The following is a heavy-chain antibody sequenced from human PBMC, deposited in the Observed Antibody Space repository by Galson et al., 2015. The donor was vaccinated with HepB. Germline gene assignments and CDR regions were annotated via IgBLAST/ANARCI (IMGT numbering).Heavy chain of an antibody. CDR2: IYGNDNK. CDR1: GFSLNTGGVA. J-gene: IGHJ4*02. Sequence: LVKPTQTLTLTCTFSGFSLNTGGVAVGWIRQPPGKALEWLAVIYGNDNKIYSPSLKSRLTITKDTSKNQVVLTMTNMDPVDTATYYCAHRERSTFDYWGQGTLITVSS. V-gene: IGHV2-5*01. CDR3: AHRERSTFDY.